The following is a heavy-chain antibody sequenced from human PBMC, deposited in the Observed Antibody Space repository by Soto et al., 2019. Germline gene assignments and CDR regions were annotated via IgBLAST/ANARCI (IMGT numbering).Heavy chain of an antibody. CDR2: IYSGGST. V-gene: IGHV3-53*01. D-gene: IGHD3-22*01. Sequence: EVQLVESGGGLIQPGGSLRLSCAASGFTVSSNYMSWVRQAPGKGLEWVSVIYSGGSTYYADSVKGRFTISRYNSKNTLYLQMNSLTAEDTAVYYCARDRVESGYPEYFQHWGQGTLVTVSS. CDR1: GFTVSSNY. J-gene: IGHJ1*01. CDR3: ARDRVESGYPEYFQH.